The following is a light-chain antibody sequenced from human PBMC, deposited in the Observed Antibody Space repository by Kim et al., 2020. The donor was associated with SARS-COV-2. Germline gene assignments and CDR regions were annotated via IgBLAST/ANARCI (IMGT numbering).Light chain of an antibody. CDR2: QDS. V-gene: IGLV3-1*01. J-gene: IGLJ2*01. CDR1: KLGDKY. CDR3: QAWDSNCVV. Sequence: SYELTQPPSVSVSPGQTASITCSGDKLGDKYACWYQQKPGQSPVLVIYQDSKRPSGIPERFSGSNSGNTATLTISGTQAMDEADYYCQAWDSNCVVFGGGTQLTVL.